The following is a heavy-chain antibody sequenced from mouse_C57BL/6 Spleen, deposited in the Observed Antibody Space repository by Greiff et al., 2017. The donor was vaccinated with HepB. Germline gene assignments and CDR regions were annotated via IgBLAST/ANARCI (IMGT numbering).Heavy chain of an antibody. Sequence: EVHLVESGGGLVKPGGSLKLSCAASGFTFSDYGMHWVRQAPEKGLEWVAYISSGSSTIYYADTVKGRFTISRDKAKNTLFLQMTSLRSEDTAMYYCARRHYGSSYWYFDVWGTGTTVTVSS. V-gene: IGHV5-17*01. CDR1: GFTFSDYG. CDR2: ISSGSSTI. D-gene: IGHD1-1*01. J-gene: IGHJ1*03. CDR3: ARRHYGSSYWYFDV.